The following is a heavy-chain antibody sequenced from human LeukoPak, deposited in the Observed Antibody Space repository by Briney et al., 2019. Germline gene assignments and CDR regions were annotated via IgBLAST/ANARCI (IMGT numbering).Heavy chain of an antibody. Sequence: SETLSLTCAVYGGSFSGYYWSWIRQPPGKGLEWIGEINHSGSTNYNPSLKNRVTISVDTSKNQFSLKLSSVTAADTAVYYCARGRVVGATFDYWGQGTLVTVSS. D-gene: IGHD1-26*01. CDR1: GGSFSGYY. V-gene: IGHV4-34*01. CDR2: INHSGST. CDR3: ARGRVVGATFDY. J-gene: IGHJ4*02.